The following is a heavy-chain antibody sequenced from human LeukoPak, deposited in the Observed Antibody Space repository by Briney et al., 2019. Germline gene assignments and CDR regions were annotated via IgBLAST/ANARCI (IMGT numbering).Heavy chain of an antibody. Sequence: ASVKVSCKTSGYSFTNYTMNWVRQAPGQGLEWMGIINPSGGSTSYAQKFQGRVTMTRDTSTSTVYMELSSLRSEDTAVYYCARDREVVTTVTTVGWYFDLWGRGTLVTVSS. CDR2: INPSGGST. D-gene: IGHD4-17*01. J-gene: IGHJ2*01. V-gene: IGHV1-46*01. CDR3: ARDREVVTTVTTVGWYFDL. CDR1: GYSFTNYT.